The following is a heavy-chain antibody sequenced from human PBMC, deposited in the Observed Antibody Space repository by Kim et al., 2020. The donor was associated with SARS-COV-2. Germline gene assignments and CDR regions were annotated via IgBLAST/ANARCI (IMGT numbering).Heavy chain of an antibody. V-gene: IGHV4-39*01. CDR2: IYYSGST. Sequence: ETLSLTCTVSGGSISSSSYYWGWIRQPPGKGLEWIGSIYYSGSTYYNPSLKSRVTISVDTSKNQFSLKLSSVTAADTAVYYCASGVLNYYDSSGYYFDAFDIWGQGTMVTVSS. CDR3: ASGVLNYYDSSGYYFDAFDI. CDR1: GGSISSSSYY. J-gene: IGHJ3*02. D-gene: IGHD3-22*01.